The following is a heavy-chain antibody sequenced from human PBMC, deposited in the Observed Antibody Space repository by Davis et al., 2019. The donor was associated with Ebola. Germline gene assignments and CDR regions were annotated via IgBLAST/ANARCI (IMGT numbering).Heavy chain of an antibody. D-gene: IGHD3-16*01. CDR3: AKGGIWDY. CDR1: GFVFSNYV. CDR2: LGLSADT. V-gene: IGHV3-23*01. Sequence: GESLKISCAASGFVFSNYVMSWVRRAPGKGLEWVSTLGLSADTYYADSVKGRFTISRDNSKNTLYLQMNSLRAEDTAVYYCAKGGIWDYRGQGTLVTVSS. J-gene: IGHJ4*02.